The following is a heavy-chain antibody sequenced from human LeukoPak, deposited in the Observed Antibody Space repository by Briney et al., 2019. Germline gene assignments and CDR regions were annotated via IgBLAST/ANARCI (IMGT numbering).Heavy chain of an antibody. D-gene: IGHD6-13*01. CDR2: ISYDGSNK. CDR1: GFTFSSYG. V-gene: IGHV3-30*18. CDR3: AKGDGAAAGTDY. Sequence: PGRSLRLSCAASGFTFSSYGMHWVRQAPGKGLEWVAVISYDGSNKYYADSVKGRFTISRDNSKNTLYLQMNSLRAEDTAVYYCAKGDGAAAGTDYWGQGTLVTVSS. J-gene: IGHJ4*02.